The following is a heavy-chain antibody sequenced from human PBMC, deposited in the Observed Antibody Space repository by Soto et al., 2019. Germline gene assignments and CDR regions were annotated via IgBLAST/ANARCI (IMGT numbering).Heavy chain of an antibody. V-gene: IGHV3-30-3*01. J-gene: IGHJ6*02. CDR3: ARQEWLLFYYYYGMDV. CDR2: ISYDGSNK. D-gene: IGHD5-12*01. CDR1: GFTFSSYA. Sequence: GGGLRRSCSASGFTFSSYAMHWVRQYPGKGLEWVAVISYDGSNKYYADSVKGRFTISRDNSKNTLYLQMNSLRAEDTAVYYCARQEWLLFYYYYGMDVWGQGTTVTVSS.